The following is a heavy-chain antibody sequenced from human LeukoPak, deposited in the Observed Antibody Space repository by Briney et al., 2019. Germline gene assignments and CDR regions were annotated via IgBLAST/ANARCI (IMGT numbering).Heavy chain of an antibody. D-gene: IGHD3-22*01. V-gene: IGHV3-7*01. CDR3: ARDPYYYDSSDKGGFDY. J-gene: IGHJ4*02. CDR1: GFTFSSYW. Sequence: GGSLRLSCAASGFTFSSYWMSWVRQAPGKGLEWVANIKQDGSEKYYVDSVKGRFTISRDNAKNSLYLQMNSLRAEDTAVYYCARDPYYYDSSDKGGFDYWGQGTLVTVSS. CDR2: IKQDGSEK.